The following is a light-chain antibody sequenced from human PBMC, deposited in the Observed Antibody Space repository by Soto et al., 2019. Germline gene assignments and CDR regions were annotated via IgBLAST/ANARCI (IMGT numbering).Light chain of an antibody. V-gene: IGKV3-20*01. CDR2: GAS. CDR1: PSVSSSS. J-gene: IGKJ4*01. CDR3: QQYGSSPLT. Sequence: EIVLTQSPGTLSLSPGEGATLSCRASPSVSSSSLAWYQHKPGQAPRLLIYGASVRATGIPDRFSGSGSGTDFTLTISRLEPEDVAMYCCQQYGSSPLTFGGGTKV.